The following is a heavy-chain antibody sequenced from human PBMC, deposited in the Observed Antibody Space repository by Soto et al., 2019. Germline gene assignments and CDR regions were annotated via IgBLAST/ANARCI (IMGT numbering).Heavy chain of an antibody. CDR3: ATDSNYDVSNSF. Sequence: ASAKVSCKASGGTLNNYAINWVRQAPGQGLEWMGGILPVSAPPDYAQKFQGRVSITADHSTSTVYMELSRLKSDDTAVYFCATDSNYDVSNSFWGQGTLVTVSS. J-gene: IGHJ4*02. D-gene: IGHD3-3*01. CDR2: ILPVSAPP. CDR1: GGTLNNYA. V-gene: IGHV1-69*13.